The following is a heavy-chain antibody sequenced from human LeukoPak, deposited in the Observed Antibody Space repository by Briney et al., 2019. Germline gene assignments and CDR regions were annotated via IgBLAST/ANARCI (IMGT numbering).Heavy chain of an antibody. J-gene: IGHJ4*01. CDR3: ARATRNGYGY. V-gene: IGHV3-48*04. CDR1: GFTFNIYG. CDR2: IGSRSVTT. D-gene: IGHD5-24*01. Sequence: GGSLRLSCEASGFTFNIYGMNWVRQAPGEGPEWVSYIGSRSVTTHYADSVKGRFTASRDDAQNALYLQMNSLRRDDTAVYYCARATRNGYGYWGHGTRVTVSS.